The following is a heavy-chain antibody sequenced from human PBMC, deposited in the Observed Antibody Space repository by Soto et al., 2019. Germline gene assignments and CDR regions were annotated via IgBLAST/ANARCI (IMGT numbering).Heavy chain of an antibody. CDR3: VREMHLGSDWGDTDY. V-gene: IGHV3-7*03. CDR1: GFTFSSCW. J-gene: IGHJ4*02. CDR2: IKEGGIRE. D-gene: IGHD2-21*02. Sequence: LRLSCAASGFTFSSCWMSWVRQAPGQGLEWVANIKEGGIREYYVDSVKGRFTISRDNAKNLLYLRMNSLRSEGTAADYCVREMHLGSDWGDTDYCARGTLVTASS.